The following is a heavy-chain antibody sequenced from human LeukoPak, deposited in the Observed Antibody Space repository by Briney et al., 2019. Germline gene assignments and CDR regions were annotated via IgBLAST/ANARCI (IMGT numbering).Heavy chain of an antibody. J-gene: IGHJ3*01. Sequence: GESLKISLKGSGYSFTSYWLGLVPQVPGKGPGLGGIFYPGDSDTRCSPSFQGQVTISAAKSISTANLQWSSLKASETAMYYCGMSGDRVPLQDDVFDVWGQGTMVTVST. D-gene: IGHD1-26*01. V-gene: IGHV5-51*01. CDR2: FYPGDSDT. CDR3: GMSGDRVPLQDDVFDV. CDR1: GYSFTSYW.